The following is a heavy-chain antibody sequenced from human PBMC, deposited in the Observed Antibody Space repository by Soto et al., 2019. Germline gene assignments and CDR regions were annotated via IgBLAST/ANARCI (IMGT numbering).Heavy chain of an antibody. D-gene: IGHD2-21*02. CDR1: GYTFTSYY. J-gene: IGHJ5*02. CDR2: INPSGGST. V-gene: IGHV1-46*01. CDR3: ARSGTGGDPRNWFDP. Sequence: ASVNVSCKASGYTFTSYYMHWVRQAPGQGLEWMGIINPSGGSTSYAQKFQGRVTMTRDTSTSTVYMELSSLRSEDTAVYYCARSGTGGDPRNWFDPWGQGTLVTVSS.